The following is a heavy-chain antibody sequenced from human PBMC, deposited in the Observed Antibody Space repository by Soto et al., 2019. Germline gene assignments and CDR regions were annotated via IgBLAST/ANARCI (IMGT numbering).Heavy chain of an antibody. CDR1: GGSFSGYY. CDR2: INHSGSA. V-gene: IGHV4-34*02. CDR3: ARGVPGYGSGSPDHTYNWFDP. J-gene: IGHJ5*02. Sequence: QVQLQQWGAGLLKPSETLSLTCAVYGGSFSGYYWSWIRQPPGKGLEWIGEINHSGSANYNPSLKSRVTISVDTSKNQCSLKVNSVTAADTAVYYCARGVPGYGSGSPDHTYNWFDPWGQGTQVTVSS. D-gene: IGHD3-10*01.